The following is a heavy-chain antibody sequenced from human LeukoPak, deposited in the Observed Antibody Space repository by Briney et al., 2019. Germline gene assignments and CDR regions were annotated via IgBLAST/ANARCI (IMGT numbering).Heavy chain of an antibody. J-gene: IGHJ6*02. CDR2: ISAYNGHT. CDR1: SDMFTNYG. Sequence: ASVKVSCQASSDMFTNYGFSWLRQAPGQGLEWLGRISAYNGHTKIAQKFQGRGTLTADTSTRTAYMELRSLTSDDTAVYYCARDDPVRRGIIISNSHDYLGMDVWGQGTTVNV. D-gene: IGHD3-10*01. CDR3: ARDDPVRRGIIISNSHDYLGMDV. V-gene: IGHV1-18*01.